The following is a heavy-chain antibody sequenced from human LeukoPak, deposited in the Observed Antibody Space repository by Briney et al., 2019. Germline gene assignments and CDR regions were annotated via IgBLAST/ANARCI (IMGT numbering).Heavy chain of an antibody. Sequence: GGSLRLSCAASGFTVSSNYMSWVRQAPGKGLEWVSVIYSGGSTYYSDSVKGRFTISRDNSKNTLYLQMNSLRAEDTAVYYCAGLPAYYYDTSGFYFDYWGQGTLVTVSS. V-gene: IGHV3-66*04. CDR3: AGLPAYYYDTSGFYFDY. D-gene: IGHD3-22*01. CDR1: GFTVSSNY. J-gene: IGHJ4*02. CDR2: IYSGGST.